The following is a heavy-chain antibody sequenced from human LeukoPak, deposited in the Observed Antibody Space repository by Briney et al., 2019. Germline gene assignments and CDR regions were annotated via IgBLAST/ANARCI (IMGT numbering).Heavy chain of an antibody. J-gene: IGHJ3*02. CDR1: WFTYSNPR. CDR2: NKSKTDGGTT. D-gene: IGHD4-23*01. Sequence: GGPLRLFCAPCWFTYSNPRMSEVPQAPGKALEEVGRNKSKTDGGTTDYAAPVKGRFTISRDDSKNTLYLQMNSLKTEDTAVYYCTTVKRWYQTYAFDIWGQGTMVTVSS. CDR3: TTVKRWYQTYAFDI. V-gene: IGHV3-15*01.